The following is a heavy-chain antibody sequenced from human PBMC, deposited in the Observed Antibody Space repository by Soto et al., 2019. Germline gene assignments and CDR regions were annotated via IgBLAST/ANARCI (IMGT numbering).Heavy chain of an antibody. Sequence: QVKLVQAGAEMKQPGDSVKVSCKASGYTFTDHYMHWVRQAPGQGLEWMGWINSKNGDTRYARDFQGSVIMTRDTSMNTAYMQLRSLTSDDSAIYYCARGTGTSWFDVWGQGTLVTVSS. D-gene: IGHD1-1*01. CDR1: GYTFTDHY. CDR3: ARGTGTSWFDV. J-gene: IGHJ5*02. V-gene: IGHV1-2*02. CDR2: INSKNGDT.